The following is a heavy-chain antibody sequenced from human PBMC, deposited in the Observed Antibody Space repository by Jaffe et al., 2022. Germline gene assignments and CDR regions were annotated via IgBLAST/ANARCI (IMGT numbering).Heavy chain of an antibody. V-gene: IGHV3-48*03. Sequence: EVQLVESGGGLVQPGGSLRLSCAASGFTFSSYEMNWVRQAPGKGLEWVSYISSSGSTIYYADSVKGRFTISRDNAKNSLYLQMNSLRAEDTAVYYCARDRLYGAFNFDYWGQGTLVTVSS. D-gene: IGHD4-17*01. CDR3: ARDRLYGAFNFDY. CDR2: ISSSGSTI. CDR1: GFTFSSYE. J-gene: IGHJ4*02.